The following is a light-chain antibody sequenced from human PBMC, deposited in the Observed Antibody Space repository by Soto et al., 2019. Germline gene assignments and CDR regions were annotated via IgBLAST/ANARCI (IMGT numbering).Light chain of an antibody. Sequence: EIVLTQSPGTLSLSPGERATLSCRASQSVSSSYLAWYQQKPGQAPRLLIYGASSRATGISDRFSGWGSGTDFTLVISRLEPEDFAVYYCQHYGSSPWTFXKGTKADIK. V-gene: IGKV3-20*01. CDR3: QHYGSSPWT. CDR2: GAS. J-gene: IGKJ1*01. CDR1: QSVSSSY.